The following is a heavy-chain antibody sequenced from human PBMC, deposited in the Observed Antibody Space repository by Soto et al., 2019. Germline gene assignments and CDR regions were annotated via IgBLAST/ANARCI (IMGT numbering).Heavy chain of an antibody. CDR3: ARAKAYTSSSGMEV. V-gene: IGHV6-1*01. CDR2: TYYRSKWYN. CDR1: GDSVSSDTAA. D-gene: IGHD6-6*01. J-gene: IGHJ6*02. Sequence: PSQTLSLTCAISGDSVSSDTAAWNWIRQSPSRGLEWLGRTYYRSKWYNDNAVSVKSRITLNPDTSKNQFSLQLNSLTPEDTAVYYCARAKAYTSSSGMEVWGQGTTVTVSS.